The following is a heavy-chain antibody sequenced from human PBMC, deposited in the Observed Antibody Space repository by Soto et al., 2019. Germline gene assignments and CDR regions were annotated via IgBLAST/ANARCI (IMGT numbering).Heavy chain of an antibody. Sequence: GGSLRLSCAASGFTFSSYAMSWVRQAPGKGLEWVSAISGSGGSTYYADSVKGRFTISRDNSKNTLYLQMNSLRAEDTAVYYCAKSLVYCSSTSCYPEGFDYWGQGTLVTVSS. CDR3: AKSLVYCSSTSCYPEGFDY. J-gene: IGHJ4*02. CDR1: GFTFSSYA. CDR2: ISGSGGST. D-gene: IGHD2-2*01. V-gene: IGHV3-23*01.